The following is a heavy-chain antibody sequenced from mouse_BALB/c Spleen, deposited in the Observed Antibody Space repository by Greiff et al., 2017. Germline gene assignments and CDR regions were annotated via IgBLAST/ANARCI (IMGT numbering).Heavy chain of an antibody. CDR2: ISSGGSYT. Sequence: EVQVVESGGDLVKPGGSLKLSCAASGFTFSSYGMSWVRQTPDKRLEWVATISSGGSYTYYPDSVKGRFTISRDNAKNTLYLQMSSLKSEDTAMYYCARRGTGWYFDVWGAGTTVTVSS. D-gene: IGHD2-14*01. CDR1: GFTFSSYG. J-gene: IGHJ1*01. CDR3: ARRGTGWYFDV. V-gene: IGHV5-6*01.